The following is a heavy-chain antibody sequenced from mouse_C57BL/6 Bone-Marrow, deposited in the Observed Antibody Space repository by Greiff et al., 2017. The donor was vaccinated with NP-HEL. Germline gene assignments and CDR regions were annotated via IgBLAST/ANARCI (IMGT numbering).Heavy chain of an antibody. Sequence: QVQLKQSGAELARPGASVKLSCKASGYTFTSYGISWVKQRTGQGLEWIGEIYPRSGNTYYNEKFKGKATLTADKSSSTAYMELRSLTSEDSAVYFCARKGYYDYDGWAWFAYWGQGTLVTVSA. J-gene: IGHJ3*01. D-gene: IGHD2-4*01. CDR1: GYTFTSYG. CDR3: ARKGYYDYDGWAWFAY. CDR2: IYPRSGNT. V-gene: IGHV1-81*01.